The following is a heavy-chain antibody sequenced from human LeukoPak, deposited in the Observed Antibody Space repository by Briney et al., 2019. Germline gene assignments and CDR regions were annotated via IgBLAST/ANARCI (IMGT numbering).Heavy chain of an antibody. Sequence: GGSLRLSCAASGLTFSGSDMHWVRQASGKGLEWVARIRSKSKSYATAYAVSVKGRFTVSRDDSKNTLYLQMNSLRAEDTAVYYCARLYSSSWSPRYFDYWGQGTLVTVSS. CDR3: ARLYSSSWSPRYFDY. J-gene: IGHJ4*02. CDR2: IRSKSKSYAT. V-gene: IGHV3-73*01. CDR1: GLTFSGSD. D-gene: IGHD6-13*01.